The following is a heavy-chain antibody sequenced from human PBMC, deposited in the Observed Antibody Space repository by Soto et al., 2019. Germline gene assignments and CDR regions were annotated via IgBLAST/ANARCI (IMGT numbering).Heavy chain of an antibody. CDR1: GGTFSSYT. CDR2: IIPILGIA. Sequence: QVQLVQSGAEVKKPGSSVKVSCKASGGTFSSYTISWVRQAPGQGLEWMGRIIPILGIANYAQKFQGRVTITADKSTSTAYRELSSLRSEDTAVYYCARSSGAVTESDAFDIWGQGTMVTVSS. V-gene: IGHV1-69*02. J-gene: IGHJ3*02. CDR3: ARSSGAVTESDAFDI. D-gene: IGHD4-17*01.